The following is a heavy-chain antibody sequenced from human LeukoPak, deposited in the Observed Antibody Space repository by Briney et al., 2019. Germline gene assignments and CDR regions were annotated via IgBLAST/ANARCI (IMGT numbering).Heavy chain of an antibody. CDR3: ARQHDSYYYYYIDV. Sequence: SETLSLTCAVSGYSISNGYYWVWIRQPPGRGLEWIGSPYHSDSAYYNTSLRSRVSMSVDTSKNQFSLTLSFVTAADTAVYYCARQHDSYYYYYIDVWGSGTTLTVSS. V-gene: IGHV4-38-2*01. CDR2: PYHSDSA. J-gene: IGHJ6*03. CDR1: GYSISNGYY.